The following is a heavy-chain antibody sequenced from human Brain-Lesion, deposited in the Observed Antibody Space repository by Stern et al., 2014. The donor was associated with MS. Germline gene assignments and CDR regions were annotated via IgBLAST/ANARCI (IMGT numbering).Heavy chain of an antibody. V-gene: IGHV4-39*01. CDR2: IYYSGNT. Sequence: QLVESGPGLVKPSETLSLTCTVAGGSVSSTSYAWAWIRQPPGKGLEWIGTIYYSGNTYYSPSLKSRLTLSLDTSKNQFSLQRRFVTAADTAVYYCAGEEDIRYCSGGSCTGNWFDPWGQGTLVTVSS. J-gene: IGHJ5*02. CDR3: AGEEDIRYCSGGSCTGNWFDP. D-gene: IGHD2-15*01. CDR1: GGSVSSTSYA.